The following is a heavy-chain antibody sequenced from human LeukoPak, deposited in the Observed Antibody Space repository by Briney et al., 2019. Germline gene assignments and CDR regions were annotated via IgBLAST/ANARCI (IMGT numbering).Heavy chain of an antibody. J-gene: IGHJ4*02. D-gene: IGHD5-18*01. CDR2: INPNSGGT. V-gene: IGHV1-2*06. CDR3: ARGGYTYGYSDY. CDR1: GYTFTGYY. Sequence: ASVKVSCKASGYTFTGYYMHWVRQAPGEGLEWMGRINPNSGGTNYAQKFQGRVTMTRDTSISTAYMELSRLRSDDTAVYYCARGGYTYGYSDYWGQGTLVTVSS.